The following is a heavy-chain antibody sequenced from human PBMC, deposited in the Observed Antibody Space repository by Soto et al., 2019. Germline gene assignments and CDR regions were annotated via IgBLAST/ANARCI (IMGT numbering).Heavy chain of an antibody. CDR2: ISGSGGST. Sequence: PVRSLRLSCAASGFTFSSYAMSWVRQAPGKGLEWVSAISGSGGSTYYADSVKGRFTISRDNSKNTLYLQMNSLRAEDTAVYYCAKSLLAVSGLYYFDYWRQGTLVTVSS. V-gene: IGHV3-23*01. J-gene: IGHJ4*02. CDR3: AKSLLAVSGLYYFDY. D-gene: IGHD6-19*01. CDR1: GFTFSSYA.